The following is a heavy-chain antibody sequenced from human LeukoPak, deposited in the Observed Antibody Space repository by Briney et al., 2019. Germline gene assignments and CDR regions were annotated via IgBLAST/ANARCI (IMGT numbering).Heavy chain of an antibody. V-gene: IGHV4-59*01. D-gene: IGHD1-26*01. J-gene: IGHJ4*02. CDR2: IYYSGST. Sequence: SETLSLTCTVSGCSISSYYWSWIRQPPGKGLEWIGYIYYSGSTNYSPSLKSRVTISVDTSKNQFSLKLSSVTAADTAVYYCARMSPRATKASFDYWGQGTLVTVSS. CDR3: ARMSPRATKASFDY. CDR1: GCSISSYY.